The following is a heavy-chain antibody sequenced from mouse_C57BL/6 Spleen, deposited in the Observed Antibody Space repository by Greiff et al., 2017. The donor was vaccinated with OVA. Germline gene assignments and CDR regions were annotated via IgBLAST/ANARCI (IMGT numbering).Heavy chain of an antibody. CDR1: GYAFSSSW. D-gene: IGHD1-1*01. Sequence: QVQLQQSGPELVKPGASVKISCKASGYAFSSSWMNWVKQRPGKGLEWIGRIYPGDGDTNYNGKFKGKGTLTADKSSSTAYMQLSSLTSEDSAVYFCARHYYGSSDWYFDVWGTGTTVTVSS. CDR2: IYPGDGDT. CDR3: ARHYYGSSDWYFDV. V-gene: IGHV1-82*01. J-gene: IGHJ1*03.